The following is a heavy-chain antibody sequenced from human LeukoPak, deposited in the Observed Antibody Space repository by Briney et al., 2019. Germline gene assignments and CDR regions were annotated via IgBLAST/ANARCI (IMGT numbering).Heavy chain of an antibody. CDR3: VRTYDRSGHYYPDY. V-gene: IGHV5-51*01. Sequence: GESLKISCKGSGYSFTSYWIGWVRQMPGKGLEWMGIIYPGDSDTRYSPSFQGQVTISADQSISTAYLQWSSLKASDTAMYYCVRTYDRSGHYYPDYWGQGTLVTVSS. CDR2: IYPGDSDT. J-gene: IGHJ4*02. D-gene: IGHD3-22*01. CDR1: GYSFTSYW.